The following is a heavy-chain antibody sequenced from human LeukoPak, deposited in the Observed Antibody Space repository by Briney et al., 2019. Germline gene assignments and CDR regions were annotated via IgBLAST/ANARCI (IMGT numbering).Heavy chain of an antibody. Sequence: SETLSLTCAVYGGSFSGYYWSWIRQPPGKGLEWIGEINHSGSTNYNPSLKSRVTISVDTSKNQFSLKLSSVTAADTAVYYCARMWKYGSGSYYWYFDYWGQGTLVTVSS. CDR1: GGSFSGYY. CDR2: INHSGST. D-gene: IGHD3-10*01. J-gene: IGHJ4*02. V-gene: IGHV4-34*01. CDR3: ARMWKYGSGSYYWYFDY.